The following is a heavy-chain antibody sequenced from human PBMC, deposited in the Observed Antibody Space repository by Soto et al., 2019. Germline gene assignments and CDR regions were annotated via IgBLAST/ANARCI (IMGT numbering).Heavy chain of an antibody. CDR1: GGTFSSYA. D-gene: IGHD3-3*01. CDR3: AREPRVYTIPPTVTWWFDP. Sequence: QVQLVQSGAEVKKPGSSVNVSCKASGGTFSSYAISWVRQAPGQGLEWMGGIIPIFGTANYAQKFQGRVTITADESTSTAYMELSSLRSEDTAVYYCAREPRVYTIPPTVTWWFDPWGQGTLVTVFS. V-gene: IGHV1-69*01. CDR2: IIPIFGTA. J-gene: IGHJ5*02.